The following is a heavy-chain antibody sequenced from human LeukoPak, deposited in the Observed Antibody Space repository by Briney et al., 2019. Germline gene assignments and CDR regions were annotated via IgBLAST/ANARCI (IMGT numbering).Heavy chain of an antibody. Sequence: SETLSLTCTVSGGSISSYYWSWIRQPAGKGLEWIGRIYTSGSTNYNPSLKSRVTMSVDTSKNQFSLKLSSVTAADTAVYYCARDRASDDYGDNWFDPWGQGTLVTVSS. V-gene: IGHV4-4*07. CDR3: ARDRASDDYGDNWFDP. CDR2: IYTSGST. CDR1: GGSISSYY. J-gene: IGHJ5*02. D-gene: IGHD4-17*01.